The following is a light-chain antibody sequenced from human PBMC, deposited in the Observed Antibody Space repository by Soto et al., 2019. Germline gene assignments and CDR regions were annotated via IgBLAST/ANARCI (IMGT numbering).Light chain of an antibody. Sequence: QSALTQPTSVSGSTGESITISCTGTSSDVGGYNYVSWYQQHPGKAPKLMIYDVSNRPSGVSNRFSGSKSGNTASLTMSGLQAEDEADYYCSSYTSSSSLWVFGTGTKLTV. CDR2: DVS. CDR1: SSDVGGYNY. CDR3: SSYTSSSSLWV. J-gene: IGLJ1*01. V-gene: IGLV2-14*01.